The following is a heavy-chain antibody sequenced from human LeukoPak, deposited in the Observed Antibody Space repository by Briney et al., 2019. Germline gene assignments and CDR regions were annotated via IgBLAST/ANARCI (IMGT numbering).Heavy chain of an antibody. CDR3: ARGRYSSGLILDY. V-gene: IGHV1-69*13. CDR1: GGTFSSYA. Sequence: SVKVSCKASGGTFSSYAISWVRQAPGQGLEWMGGIIPIFGTANYAQKFQGRVTITADESTSTAYMGLSGLRSEDTAVYYCARGRYSSGLILDYWGQGTLVTVSS. CDR2: IIPIFGTA. D-gene: IGHD6-19*01. J-gene: IGHJ4*02.